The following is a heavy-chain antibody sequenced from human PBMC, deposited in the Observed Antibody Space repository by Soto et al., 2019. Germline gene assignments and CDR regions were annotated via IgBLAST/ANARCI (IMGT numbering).Heavy chain of an antibody. Sequence: GASVKVSCKASGYTFTNYYMPWVRQAPGQGLEWMGIINPSGGSTSYAQKFQGRVTMTRDTSTSTVYTELSSLRSEDTAVYYCARAAIAYRDGYKALDYWGQGTLVTVSS. D-gene: IGHD5-12*01. J-gene: IGHJ4*02. CDR1: GYTFTNYY. CDR2: INPSGGST. V-gene: IGHV1-46*01. CDR3: ARAAIAYRDGYKALDY.